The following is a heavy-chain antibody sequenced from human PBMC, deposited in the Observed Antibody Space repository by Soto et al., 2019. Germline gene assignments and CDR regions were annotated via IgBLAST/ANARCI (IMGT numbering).Heavy chain of an antibody. J-gene: IGHJ6*02. CDR3: ATDTRLRFLEWLSRKYYCYYGMDV. D-gene: IGHD3-3*01. Sequence: ASVKVSCKVSGYTLTELSMHWVRQAPGKGLEWMGGFDPEDGETIYAQKFQGRVTMTEDTSTDTAYMELSSLRSEDTAVYYCATDTRLRFLEWLSRKYYCYYGMDVWGQGTTVTVSS. CDR2: FDPEDGET. CDR1: GYTLTELS. V-gene: IGHV1-24*01.